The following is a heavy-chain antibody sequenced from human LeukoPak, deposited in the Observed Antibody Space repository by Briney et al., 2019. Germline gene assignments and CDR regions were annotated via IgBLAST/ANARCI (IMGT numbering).Heavy chain of an antibody. V-gene: IGHV4-38-2*02. CDR1: GYSISDGFY. J-gene: IGHJ4*02. D-gene: IGHD1-26*01. CDR3: AREVGDTTFGLADY. Sequence: SETLSLTCTVSGYSISDGFYWDWIRQTPGKGLEWIGSIFHSGTTYYNPSLKSRVTISADTSKNHFSLNLNSVTASDTAVYYCAREVGDTTFGLADYWGQGTLVTVSS. CDR2: IFHSGTT.